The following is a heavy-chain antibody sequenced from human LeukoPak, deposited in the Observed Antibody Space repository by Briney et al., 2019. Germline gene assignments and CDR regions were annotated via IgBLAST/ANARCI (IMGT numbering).Heavy chain of an antibody. Sequence: PGGSLRLSCAASGYTFSSYAMSWVRQAPGKGLEWVSAISGSGGSTYYADSVKGRFTISRDSSKNTLYLQMNSLRAEDTAVYYCAKGLDIVVVVAAAGYWGQGTLVTVSS. V-gene: IGHV3-23*01. CDR2: ISGSGGST. J-gene: IGHJ4*02. CDR1: GYTFSSYA. CDR3: AKGLDIVVVVAAAGY. D-gene: IGHD2-15*01.